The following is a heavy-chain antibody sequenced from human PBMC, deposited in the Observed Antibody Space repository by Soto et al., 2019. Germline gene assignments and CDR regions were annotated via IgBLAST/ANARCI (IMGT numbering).Heavy chain of an antibody. Sequence: QVQLQESGPGLVKPSQTLSLTCTVSGGSISSGDYYWSWIRQPPGKGLEWIGYIYYSGNPYYNPSLKSRVTVSVDASRNQFSLTMNSVTAADTAVYYCARTPQYSFHSLGYFDFWGQGSVVTVSS. V-gene: IGHV4-30-4*01. CDR1: GGSISSGDYY. CDR2: IYYSGNP. CDR3: ARTPQYSFHSLGYFDF. J-gene: IGHJ4*02. D-gene: IGHD5-18*01.